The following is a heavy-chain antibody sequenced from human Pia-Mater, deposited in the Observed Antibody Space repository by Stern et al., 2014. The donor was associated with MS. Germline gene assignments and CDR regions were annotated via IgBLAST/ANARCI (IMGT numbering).Heavy chain of an antibody. CDR2: IYYTGRT. Sequence: QVQLQESGPGLVKPSETLSLTCTVSGGSVSSSTYYWGWIRQPPGKNLEWIGSIYYTGRTYYNPSLTGRLTISIDASKNQFSLKLTSVAAADTAVYYCARQGSFDFWSGWGQGTLVTVSS. D-gene: IGHD3-3*01. V-gene: IGHV4-39*01. J-gene: IGHJ4*02. CDR1: GGSVSSSTYY. CDR3: ARQGSFDFWSG.